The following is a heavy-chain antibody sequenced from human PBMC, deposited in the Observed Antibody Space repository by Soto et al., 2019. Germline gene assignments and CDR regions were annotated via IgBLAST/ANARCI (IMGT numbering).Heavy chain of an antibody. Sequence: QLHLVQSGAVVKKPGASVTVSCSASGYPVTAYYMHWVRQAPGRGLEWMGGINPATGAAKYTQTFQGRVTMPRDTSTSTVFMEPSGLTSADTAVFYCARGGGVGVAGSAAFDMWGQGTLVTVSS. CDR1: GYPVTAYY. CDR3: ARGGGVGVAGSAAFDM. CDR2: INPATGAA. V-gene: IGHV1-2*02. J-gene: IGHJ3*02. D-gene: IGHD3-3*01.